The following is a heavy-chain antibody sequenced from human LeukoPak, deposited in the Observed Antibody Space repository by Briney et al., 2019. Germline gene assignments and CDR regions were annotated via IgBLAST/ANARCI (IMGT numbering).Heavy chain of an antibody. CDR3: ARLSLVYSSGLDY. Sequence: PSETLSLTCTVSGGSISSGSYYWSWIRQPAGKGLEWIGRFYTSGSTYYNPSLKSRVTMSVDTSKNQFSLKLSSVTAADTAVYYCARLSLVYSSGLDYWGQGTLVTVSS. D-gene: IGHD6-19*01. J-gene: IGHJ4*02. V-gene: IGHV4-61*02. CDR1: GGSISSGSYY. CDR2: FYTSGST.